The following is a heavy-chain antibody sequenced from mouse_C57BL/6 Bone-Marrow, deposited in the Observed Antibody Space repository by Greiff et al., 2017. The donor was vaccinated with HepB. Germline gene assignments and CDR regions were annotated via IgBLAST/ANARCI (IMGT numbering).Heavy chain of an antibody. Sequence: QVQLQQPGAELVRPGTSVKLSCKASGYTFTSYWMHWVKQRPGQGLEWIGVIDPSDSYTNYNQKFKGKATLTVDTSSSTAYMQLSSLTSEDSAVYYCARLMGLRRRADYWGQGTTLTVSS. CDR2: IDPSDSYT. D-gene: IGHD2-4*01. CDR3: ARLMGLRRRADY. CDR1: GYTFTSYW. V-gene: IGHV1-59*01. J-gene: IGHJ2*01.